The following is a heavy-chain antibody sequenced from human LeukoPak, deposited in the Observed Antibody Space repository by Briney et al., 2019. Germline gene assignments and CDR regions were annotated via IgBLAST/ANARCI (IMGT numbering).Heavy chain of an antibody. CDR3: ARDHYDFWSGYLSGFDY. Sequence: PGGSLRLSCAASGFTFSSYWMSWVRQAPGKGLEWVANIKQDGGEKYYVDSVKGRFTISRDNAKNSLYLQMNSLRAEDTAVYYCARDHYDFWSGYLSGFDYWGQGTLVTVSS. D-gene: IGHD3-3*01. V-gene: IGHV3-7*01. CDR2: IKQDGGEK. J-gene: IGHJ4*02. CDR1: GFTFSSYW.